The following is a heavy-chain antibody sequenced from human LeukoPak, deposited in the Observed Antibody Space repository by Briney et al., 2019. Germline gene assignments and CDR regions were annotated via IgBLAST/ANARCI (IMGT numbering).Heavy chain of an antibody. CDR3: ARGGEPQTLIAALDY. Sequence: SETLSLTCSVSGGSISSTSYYWGWIRQPPGKGLEWIGNMYYSGSAYYNPSLKSRVTISVDTSKNQFSLKLSSVTAADTAVYYCARGGEPQTLIAALDYWGQGTLVTVSS. V-gene: IGHV4-39*07. D-gene: IGHD6-6*01. CDR1: GGSISSTSYY. CDR2: MYYSGSA. J-gene: IGHJ4*02.